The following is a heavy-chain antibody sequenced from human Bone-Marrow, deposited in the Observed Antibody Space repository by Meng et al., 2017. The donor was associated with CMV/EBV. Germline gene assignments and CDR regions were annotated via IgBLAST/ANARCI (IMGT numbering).Heavy chain of an antibody. Sequence: SETLSLTCTVSGGSISSYSWSWIRQPQGKGLEWIGYIYYSGSTNYNPSLKSRVTISVDTSKNQFSLKLSSVTAADTDVYYCARGALKWYVWGSYRYTLDYWGQGTLVTVSS. V-gene: IGHV4-59*01. CDR1: GGSISSYS. J-gene: IGHJ4*02. CDR3: ARGALKWYVWGSYRYTLDY. D-gene: IGHD3-16*02. CDR2: IYYSGST.